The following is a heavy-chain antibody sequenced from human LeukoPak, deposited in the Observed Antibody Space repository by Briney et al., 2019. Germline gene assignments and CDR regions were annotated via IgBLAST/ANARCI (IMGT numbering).Heavy chain of an antibody. V-gene: IGHV1-69*04. Sequence: ASVKVSCKASGGTFSSYAISWVRQAPGQGLEWMGRIIPILGIANYAQKFQGRVTITADKSTSTAYMELSSLRSEDTAVYYCARFLSYSSGWKPLAYYYYGMDVWGQGTTVTVSS. J-gene: IGHJ6*02. D-gene: IGHD6-19*01. CDR1: GGTFSSYA. CDR3: ARFLSYSSGWKPLAYYYYGMDV. CDR2: IIPILGIA.